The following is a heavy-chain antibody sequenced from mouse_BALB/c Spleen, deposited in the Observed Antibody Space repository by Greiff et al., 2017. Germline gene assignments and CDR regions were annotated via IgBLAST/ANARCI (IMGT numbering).Heavy chain of an antibody. D-gene: IGHD2-1*01. CDR2: ISSGGST. Sequence: EVKLVESGGGLVKPGGSLKLSCAASGFTFSSYAMSWVRQTPEKRLEWVASISSGGSTYYPDSVKGRFTISRDNARNILYLQMSSLRSEDTAMYYCARGYGNYVAWFAYWGQGTLVTVSA. V-gene: IGHV5-6-5*01. CDR1: GFTFSSYA. J-gene: IGHJ3*01. CDR3: ARGYGNYVAWFAY.